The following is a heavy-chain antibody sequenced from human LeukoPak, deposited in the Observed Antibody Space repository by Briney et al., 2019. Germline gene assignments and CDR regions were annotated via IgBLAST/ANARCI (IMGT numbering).Heavy chain of an antibody. V-gene: IGHV4-39*07. J-gene: IGHJ4*02. CDR3: ARDTTSYGSGNLYDY. CDR2: IYYSGST. D-gene: IGHD3-10*01. CDR1: GGSISSSSYY. Sequence: SETLSLTCTVSGGSISSSSYYWGWIRQPPGKGLEWIGSIYYSGSTYYNPSLKSRVTISVDTSKNQFSLKLSSVTAADTAVYYCARDTTSYGSGNLYDYWGQGTLVTVSS.